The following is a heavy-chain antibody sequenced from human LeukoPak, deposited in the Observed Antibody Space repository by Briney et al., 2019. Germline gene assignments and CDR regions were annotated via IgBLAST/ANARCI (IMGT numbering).Heavy chain of an antibody. CDR2: IIPIFGTA. CDR1: GGTFSSYA. CDR3: ARADGYSSSPDAQYYYYGMDV. D-gene: IGHD6-6*01. Sequence: ASVKVSCKASGGTFSSYAISWVRQAPGQGLEWMGGIIPIFGTANYAQEFQGRVTITADESTSTAYMELSSLRSEDTAVYYCARADGYSSSPDAQYYYYGMDVWGQGTTVTVSS. J-gene: IGHJ6*02. V-gene: IGHV1-69*01.